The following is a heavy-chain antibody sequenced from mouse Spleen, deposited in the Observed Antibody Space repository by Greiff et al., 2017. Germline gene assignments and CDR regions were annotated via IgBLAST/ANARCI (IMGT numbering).Heavy chain of an antibody. D-gene: IGHD1-2*01. V-gene: IGHV1-82*01. CDR1: GYAFSSSW. CDR3: ASLRRYAMDY. CDR2: IYPGDGDT. Sequence: QVQLKQSGPELVKPGASVKISCKASGYAFSSSWMNWVKQRPGKGLEWIGRIYPGDGDTNYNGKFKGKATLTADKSSSTAYMQLSSLTSEDSAVYFCASLRRYAMDYWGQGTSVTVSS. J-gene: IGHJ4*01.